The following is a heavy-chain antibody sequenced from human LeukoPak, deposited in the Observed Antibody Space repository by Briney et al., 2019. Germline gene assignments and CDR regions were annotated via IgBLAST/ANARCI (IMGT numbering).Heavy chain of an antibody. V-gene: IGHV4-39*01. J-gene: IGHJ4*02. Sequence: PSETLSLTCTVSGGSISSSSYYWGWIRQPPGKGLGWIGSIYYSGSTYYNPSLKSRVTISVDTSKNQFSLKLSSVTAADTAVYYCARRGSGWYEGYYFDYWGQGTLVTVSS. CDR2: IYYSGST. CDR3: ARRGSGWYEGYYFDY. CDR1: GGSISSSSYY. D-gene: IGHD6-19*01.